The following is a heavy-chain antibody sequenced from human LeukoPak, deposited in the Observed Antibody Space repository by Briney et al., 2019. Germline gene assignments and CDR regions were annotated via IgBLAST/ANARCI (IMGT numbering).Heavy chain of an antibody. CDR2: ISSSSSYI. CDR1: GFTFSSYS. J-gene: IGHJ4*02. D-gene: IGHD5-24*01. Sequence: VGSLRLSCAASGFTFSSYSMNWVRQAPGKGLEWVSSISSSSSYIYYADSLKGRFTISRDNAKNSLYLQMNSLRAEDTAVYYCASDGYNSFDNWGQGTLVTVSS. CDR3: ASDGYNSFDN. V-gene: IGHV3-21*01.